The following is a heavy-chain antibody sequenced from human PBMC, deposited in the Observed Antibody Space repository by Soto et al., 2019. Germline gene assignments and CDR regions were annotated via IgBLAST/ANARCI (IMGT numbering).Heavy chain of an antibody. V-gene: IGHV4-34*01. CDR1: GGSFSGYY. CDR2: INHSGST. CDR3: ARFGLVVVVAATRAAFDI. D-gene: IGHD2-15*01. Sequence: QVQLQQWGAGLLKPSETLSLTCAVYGGSFSGYYWSWIRQPPGKGLEWIGEINHSGSTNYNPSLKSRGTISVDTSKNQFSLKLSSVTAADTAVYYCARFGLVVVVAATRAAFDIWGQGTMVTVSS. J-gene: IGHJ3*02.